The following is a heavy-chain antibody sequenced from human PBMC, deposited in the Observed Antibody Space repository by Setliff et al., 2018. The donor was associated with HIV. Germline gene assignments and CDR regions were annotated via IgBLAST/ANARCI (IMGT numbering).Heavy chain of an antibody. CDR2: VYHSGST. CDR3: TRDISSSSHY. Sequence: PSETLSLTCAVSGGSISTTNWWSWVRQPPGKGLEWIGEVYHSGSTNYNPSLKSRVTISVDKSKNQFSLKLSSLTAADSAVYYCTRDISSSSHYWGQGMLVTVSS. V-gene: IGHV4-4*02. CDR1: GGSISTTNW. J-gene: IGHJ4*02. D-gene: IGHD6-6*01.